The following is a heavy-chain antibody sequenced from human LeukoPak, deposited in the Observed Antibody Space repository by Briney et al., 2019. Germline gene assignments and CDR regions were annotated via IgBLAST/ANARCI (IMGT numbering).Heavy chain of an antibody. CDR2: ISSSSSNI. D-gene: IGHD1-26*01. CDR3: AKEGGNDIKGADY. CDR1: GSTFSSYA. J-gene: IGHJ4*02. V-gene: IGHV3-48*01. Sequence: GGSLRLSCAASGSTFSSYAMNWVRQAPGKGLEWVSYISSSSSNIYYADSVKGRFTISRDDSKNTLYLQMNSLRPGDTAVYYCAKEGGNDIKGADYWGQGTLVTVSP.